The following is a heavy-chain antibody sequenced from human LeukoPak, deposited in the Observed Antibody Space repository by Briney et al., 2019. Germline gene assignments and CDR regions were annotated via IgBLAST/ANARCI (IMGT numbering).Heavy chain of an antibody. V-gene: IGHV1-2*04. CDR3: AKVTLALGDAFDI. D-gene: IGHD1-26*01. J-gene: IGHJ3*02. Sequence: ASVKVSCKASGYTFTGYYMHWVRQAPGQGLEWMGWINPNSGGTNYAQKFQGWVTMTRDTSISTAYMELSRLRSDDTAVYYCAKVTLALGDAFDIWGQGTMVTVSS. CDR1: GYTFTGYY. CDR2: INPNSGGT.